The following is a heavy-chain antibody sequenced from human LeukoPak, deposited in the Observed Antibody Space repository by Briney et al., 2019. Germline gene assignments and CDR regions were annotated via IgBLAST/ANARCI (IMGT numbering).Heavy chain of an antibody. D-gene: IGHD6-19*01. CDR3: ARDPGFRSGPRYYYYYYMDV. J-gene: IGHJ6*03. CDR1: GYSISSGYY. V-gene: IGHV4-38-2*02. CDR2: IYHSGST. Sequence: SETLSLTCTVSGYSISSGYYWGWIRQPPGKGLEWIGSIYHSGSTYYNPSLKSRVTISVDTSKNQFSLKLSSVTAADTAVYYCARDPGFRSGPRYYYYYYMDVWGKGTTVTVSS.